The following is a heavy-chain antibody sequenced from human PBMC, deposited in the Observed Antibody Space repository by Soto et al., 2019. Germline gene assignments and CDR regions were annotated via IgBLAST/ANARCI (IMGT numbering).Heavy chain of an antibody. D-gene: IGHD3-3*01. CDR2: ISSSTSTI. CDR3: ARENYDFWSGYYKGEIDY. Sequence: EVQLVESGGGLVQPGGSLRLSCAASGFTFSSYSMNWVRQAPGKGLEWVSYISSSTSTIYYADSVKGRFTISRDNAKNSLYLQMNSLRDEDTAVYYCARENYDFWSGYYKGEIDYWGQGTLVTVSS. J-gene: IGHJ4*02. CDR1: GFTFSSYS. V-gene: IGHV3-48*02.